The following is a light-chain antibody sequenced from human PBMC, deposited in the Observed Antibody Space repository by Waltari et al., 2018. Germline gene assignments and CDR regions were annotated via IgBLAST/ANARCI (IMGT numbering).Light chain of an antibody. CDR1: ELSNQY. Sequence: SHELTQPPSVSVSPGQTARITCSGDELSNQYAYWYQQRPGQAPVLVLYKDSERPLGIPELFSGSSSGTTVTLTISGFQAEDEADYHCQSGDNSGTFVKFGGGTKLTVL. J-gene: IGLJ2*01. CDR2: KDS. CDR3: QSGDNSGTFVK. V-gene: IGLV3-25*03.